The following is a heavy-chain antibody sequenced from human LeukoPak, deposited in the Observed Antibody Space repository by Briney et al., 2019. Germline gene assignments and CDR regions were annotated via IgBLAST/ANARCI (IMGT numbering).Heavy chain of an antibody. Sequence: SETLSLTCTVSGGSISSGGYYWSWIRQHPGKGLEWIGYIFYSGSTYYNPSLKSRVTISIDTSKNQFSLKLSSVTAADTAMYYCATYESSGYYSYWGQGTLVTVSS. D-gene: IGHD3-22*01. V-gene: IGHV4-31*03. CDR1: GGSISSGGYY. J-gene: IGHJ4*02. CDR2: IFYSGST. CDR3: ATYESSGYYSY.